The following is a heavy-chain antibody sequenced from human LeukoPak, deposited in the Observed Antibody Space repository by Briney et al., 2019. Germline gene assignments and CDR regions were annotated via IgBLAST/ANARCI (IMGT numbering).Heavy chain of an antibody. CDR3: AKVSQPAYYYGSGSYLY. J-gene: IGHJ4*02. Sequence: PGGSLRLSCAASGFTFSSYAMSWVRHAPGKGLELVSAISGSGGSTYYADSVKGRFTISRDNSKNTLYLQMNSLRAEDTAVYYCAKVSQPAYYYGSGSYLYWGQGTLVTVSS. D-gene: IGHD3-10*01. CDR1: GFTFSSYA. V-gene: IGHV3-23*01. CDR2: ISGSGGST.